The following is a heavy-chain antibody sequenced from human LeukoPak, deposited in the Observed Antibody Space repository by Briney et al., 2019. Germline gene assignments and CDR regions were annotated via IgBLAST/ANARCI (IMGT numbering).Heavy chain of an antibody. V-gene: IGHV3-23*01. CDR1: GFTFSSYA. CDR2: ISGSGGST. CDR3: AKDVFWSGYYPSDY. J-gene: IGHJ4*02. D-gene: IGHD3-3*01. Sequence: GGSLRLSCAASGFTFSSYAMSWVRQAPGKGLEWVSAISGSGGSTYYADSVKGRFTISRDNSKNTLYLQMNSLRAEDTAVYYCAKDVFWSGYYPSDYWGQGTLVTVSS.